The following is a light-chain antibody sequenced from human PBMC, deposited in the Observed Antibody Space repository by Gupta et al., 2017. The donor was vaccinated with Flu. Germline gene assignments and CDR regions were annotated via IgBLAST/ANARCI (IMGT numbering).Light chain of an antibody. CDR3: QQYHNWPRT. CDR2: RAS. V-gene: IGKV3-15*01. CDR1: QSVSSN. Sequence: GERATLSCRASQSVSSNLAWYQQKPGQAPRLLIYRASTRATDIPARFSGGGSGAEFTLTISSLQSEDFAVYYCQQYHNWPRTFGQGTKVEVK. J-gene: IGKJ1*01.